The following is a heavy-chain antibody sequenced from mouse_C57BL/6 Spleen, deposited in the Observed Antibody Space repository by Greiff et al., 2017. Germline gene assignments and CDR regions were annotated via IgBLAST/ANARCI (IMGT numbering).Heavy chain of an antibody. CDR3: ARFLTTVEGSYAMDY. J-gene: IGHJ4*01. D-gene: IGHD1-1*01. Sequence: VQLQQSGAELVRPGTSVKMSCKASGYTFTNYWIGWAKQRPGHGLEWIGDIYPGGGYTNYNEKFKGKATLTADKSSSTAYMQFSSLTSEDSAIYYCARFLTTVEGSYAMDYWGQGTSVTVSS. CDR2: IYPGGGYT. CDR1: GYTFTNYW. V-gene: IGHV1-63*01.